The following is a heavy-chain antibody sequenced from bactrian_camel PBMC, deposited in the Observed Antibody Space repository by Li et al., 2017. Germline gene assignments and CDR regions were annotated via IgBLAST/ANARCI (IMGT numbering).Heavy chain of an antibody. CDR2: INAGGGST. V-gene: IGHV3S1*01. D-gene: IGHD1*01. Sequence: HVQLVESGGGLVQPGGSLRLSCAASGFGFATYTINWVRQAPGKGLEWVSAINAGGGSTYYADSVKGRFTISRDNAKNTVYLQLNTLTTEDSGMYYCQLGWSLNGRRGQGTQVTVS. CDR3: QLGWSLNGR. J-gene: IGHJ4*01. CDR1: GFGFATYT.